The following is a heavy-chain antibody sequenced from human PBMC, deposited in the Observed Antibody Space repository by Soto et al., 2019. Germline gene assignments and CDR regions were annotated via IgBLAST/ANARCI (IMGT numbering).Heavy chain of an antibody. CDR3: ARHGYYDSSGYSDY. CDR1: GGSISSSSYY. J-gene: IGHJ4*02. CDR2: IYYSGST. V-gene: IGHV4-39*01. Sequence: SETLSLTCTVSGGSISSSSYYWGWIRQPPGKGLEWIGSIYYSGSTYYNPSLKSRVTISVDTSKNQFSLKLSSVTAADTAVYYCARHGYYDSSGYSDYWGQGTLVTVSS. D-gene: IGHD3-22*01.